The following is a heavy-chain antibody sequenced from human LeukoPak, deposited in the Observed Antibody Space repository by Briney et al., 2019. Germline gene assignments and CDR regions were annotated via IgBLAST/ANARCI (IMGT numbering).Heavy chain of an antibody. CDR3: ARLRVVPAAMGDYYYYGMDV. D-gene: IGHD2-2*01. V-gene: IGHV5-51*01. CDR1: GYSFFSNYW. Sequence: GESLTISCKAYGYSFFSNYWIAWVRQMPGKGLEWMGILYPGDSDTRYSPSFQGQVTISADKSISTAYLQWSSLKASDTAMYYCARLRVVPAAMGDYYYYGMDVWGQGTTVTVSS. J-gene: IGHJ6*02. CDR2: LYPGDSDT.